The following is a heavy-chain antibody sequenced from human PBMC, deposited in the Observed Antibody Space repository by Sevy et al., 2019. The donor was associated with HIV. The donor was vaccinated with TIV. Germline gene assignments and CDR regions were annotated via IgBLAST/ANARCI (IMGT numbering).Heavy chain of an antibody. D-gene: IGHD4-17*01. CDR1: GASISSGVYS. CDR3: ARDGGTMTTPGCLDF. V-gene: IGHV4-30-2*01. CDR2: IYHSGNT. Sequence: SETLSLTCAVSGASISSGVYSWNWIRQPPGKGLEWIGYIYHSGNTYYNPSLKSRVTISVDRSNNQFSLKMRSVTAADTAEYYCARDGGTMTTPGCLDFWGQGIMVTVSS. J-gene: IGHJ3*01.